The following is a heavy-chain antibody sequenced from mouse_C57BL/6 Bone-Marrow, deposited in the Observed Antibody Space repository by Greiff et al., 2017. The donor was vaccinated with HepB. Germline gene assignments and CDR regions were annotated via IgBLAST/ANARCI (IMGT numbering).Heavy chain of an antibody. CDR2: IYPSDSET. CDR3: AKLARFAY. Sequence: QVQLQQPGAELVRPGSSVKLSCKASGYTFTSYWMDWVKQRPGQGLEWIGNIYPSDSETHYNQKFKDKATLTVEKSSSTAYMQLSSLTSEDSAVYYCAKLARFAYWGQGTLVTVSA. D-gene: IGHD4-1*01. V-gene: IGHV1-61*01. CDR1: GYTFTSYW. J-gene: IGHJ3*01.